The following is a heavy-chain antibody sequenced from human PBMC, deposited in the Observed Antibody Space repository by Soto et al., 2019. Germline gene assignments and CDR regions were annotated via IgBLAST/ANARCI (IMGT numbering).Heavy chain of an antibody. CDR3: VRDGTKTLRDWFDP. CDR1: GASISGFY. D-gene: IGHD1-1*01. V-gene: IGHV4-4*07. J-gene: IGHJ5*02. Sequence: SETLSLTCTVSGASISGFYWSWIRKSAGKGLEWIGRIYATGTTDCNPSLKSRVMMSVDTSKKQSSLKLRSVTAADTAVYYCVRDGTKTLRDWFDPWGQGISVTVSS. CDR2: IYATGTT.